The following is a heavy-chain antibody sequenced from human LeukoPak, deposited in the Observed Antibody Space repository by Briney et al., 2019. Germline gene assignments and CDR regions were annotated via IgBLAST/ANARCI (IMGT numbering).Heavy chain of an antibody. J-gene: IGHJ4*02. CDR1: GFTFSSYS. CDR3: AKTAKEPYYFDY. CDR2: ISSSSSYI. Sequence: PGGSLRLSCAASGFTFSSYSMNWVRQAPGKGLEWVSSISSSSSYIYYADSVKGRFTISRDNAKNSLYLQMNSLRAGDTAVYYCAKTAKEPYYFDYWGQGTLVTVSS. D-gene: IGHD5-18*01. V-gene: IGHV3-21*01.